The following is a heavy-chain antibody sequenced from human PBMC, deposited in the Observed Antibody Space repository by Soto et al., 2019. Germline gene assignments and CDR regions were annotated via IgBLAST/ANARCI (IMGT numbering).Heavy chain of an antibody. Sequence: GGSLRLSCAASGFTFNTYWMHWVRQVPGEGLVWVARITPNGRSTTYADSVKGRFTISRDNAKSTVYLQMNSLRAEDTAVYSCASGVYDGSAYFDYWGQGALVTVPQ. CDR1: GFTFNTYW. V-gene: IGHV3-74*01. CDR3: ASGVYDGSAYFDY. CDR2: ITPNGRST. J-gene: IGHJ4*02. D-gene: IGHD3-16*01.